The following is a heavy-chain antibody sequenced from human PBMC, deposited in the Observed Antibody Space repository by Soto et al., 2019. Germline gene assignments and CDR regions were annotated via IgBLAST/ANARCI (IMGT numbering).Heavy chain of an antibody. D-gene: IGHD5-12*01. J-gene: IGHJ6*03. CDR2: MNPNGGVT. CDR1: GDSFNDYY. Sequence: QVQLVQSGAEVRKPGASVTVSCRSSGDSFNDYYIHWVRQAPGQGFEWMGWMNPNGGVTKYAQKFQGWVSMTRDTSIRTVYMQLGRLRSDDTAVYDCARGSGGATATLDYYYFYMDVWGTGTTVTVSS. V-gene: IGHV1-2*04. CDR3: ARGSGGATATLDYYYFYMDV.